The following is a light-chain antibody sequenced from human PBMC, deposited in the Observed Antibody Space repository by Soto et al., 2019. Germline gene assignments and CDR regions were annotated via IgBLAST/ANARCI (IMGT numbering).Light chain of an antibody. V-gene: IGKV3-15*01. CDR1: QSVSSN. Sequence: EILLTQSPGTLSLSPGERATLSCRASQSVSSNLAWYQQKPGQAPRLLIYGSSTRATGIPARFSGTGSGTEFTLTISSLQSEDFAVYYCQQYNNWPGTFGQGTKVDIK. CDR3: QQYNNWPGT. J-gene: IGKJ1*01. CDR2: GSS.